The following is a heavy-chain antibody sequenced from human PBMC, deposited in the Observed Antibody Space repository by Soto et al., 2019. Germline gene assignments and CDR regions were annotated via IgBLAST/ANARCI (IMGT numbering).Heavy chain of an antibody. J-gene: IGHJ6*02. D-gene: IGHD3-10*01. Sequence: GGSLRLSCAASGFTFSSYAMSWVRQAPGKGLEWVSAISGSGGSTYYADSVKGRFTISRDNSKNTLYLQMNSLRAEDTAVYYCAKVFGMVRGVIITQYYYYGMDVWGQGTTVTVSS. CDR2: ISGSGGST. CDR3: AKVFGMVRGVIITQYYYYGMDV. CDR1: GFTFSSYA. V-gene: IGHV3-23*01.